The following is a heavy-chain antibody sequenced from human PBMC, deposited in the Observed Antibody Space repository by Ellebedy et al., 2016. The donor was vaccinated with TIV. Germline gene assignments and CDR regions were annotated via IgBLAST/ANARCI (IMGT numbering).Heavy chain of an antibody. CDR3: ARDRYGSGSHGD. V-gene: IGHV3-7*01. CDR2: LNHGVSDT. D-gene: IGHD3-10*01. J-gene: IGHJ4*02. Sequence: GESLKISCEASGFAISNYWMAWVSQAPGKGLEWVANLNHGVSDTHYGDSLKGRFTISRDNARNSLCLQMNSLRDEDTAVYYCARDRYGSGSHGDWGQGTLVTVSS. CDR1: GFAISNYW.